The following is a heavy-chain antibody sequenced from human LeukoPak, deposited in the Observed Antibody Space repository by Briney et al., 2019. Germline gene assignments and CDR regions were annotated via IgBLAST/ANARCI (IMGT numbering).Heavy chain of an antibody. V-gene: IGHV3-33*01. CDR1: GFTFSIYG. J-gene: IGHJ4*02. CDR2: IWNDGSNK. CDR3: ARNFDY. Sequence: GGSLRLSCAASGFTFSIYGMHWVRQAPGKGLEWVAVIWNDGSNKDYVDSVKGRFTISRDNSKSTLYLQMNSLRAEDTAVYYCARNFDYWGQGTLVTVSS.